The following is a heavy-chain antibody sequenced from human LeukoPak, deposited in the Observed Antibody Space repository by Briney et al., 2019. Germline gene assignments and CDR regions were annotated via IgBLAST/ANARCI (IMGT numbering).Heavy chain of an antibody. J-gene: IGHJ4*02. CDR1: GYTFTGYY. D-gene: IGHD4-17*01. CDR2: INPNSGGT. Sequence: VASVKVSCEASGYTFTGYYMHWVRQAPGQGLEWMGWINPNSGGTNYAQKFQGRVTMTRDTSISAAYMELSRLRSDDTAVYYCARDDYGDFPFDYWGQGTLVTVSS. CDR3: ARDDYGDFPFDY. V-gene: IGHV1-2*02.